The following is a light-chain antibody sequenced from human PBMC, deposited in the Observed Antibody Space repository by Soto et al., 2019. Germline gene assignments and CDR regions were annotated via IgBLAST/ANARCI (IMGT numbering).Light chain of an antibody. V-gene: IGKV3-11*01. CDR1: QSVTSK. CDR2: DAS. CDR3: HQRSNLWT. Sequence: ETVLTQSPVTLPASLGGRATLSCRASQSVTSKLAWYQQKPGQAPRLLIYDASTRAPGIPARFSGSRSATDFTLTISSLEPEDFAVYYCHQRSNLWTFGQGTKVDI. J-gene: IGKJ1*01.